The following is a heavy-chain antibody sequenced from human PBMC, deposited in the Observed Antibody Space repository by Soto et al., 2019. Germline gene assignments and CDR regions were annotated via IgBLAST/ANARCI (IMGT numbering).Heavy chain of an antibody. Sequence: ASVKVSCKASGYTFTSYYMHWVRQAPGQGLERMGIINPSGGSTSYAQKFQGRVTMTRDTSTSTVYMELSSLRSEDTAVYYCSRTLLLYDYIWGSYRYPYYFDYWGQGTLVTVSS. CDR2: INPSGGST. V-gene: IGHV1-46*03. D-gene: IGHD3-16*02. CDR3: SRTLLLYDYIWGSYRYPYYFDY. J-gene: IGHJ4*02. CDR1: GYTFTSYY.